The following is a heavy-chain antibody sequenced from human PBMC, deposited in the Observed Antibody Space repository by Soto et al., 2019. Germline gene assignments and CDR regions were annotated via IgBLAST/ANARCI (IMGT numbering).Heavy chain of an antibody. CDR3: AGGDHWRLVDY. CDR2: IYTTGD. D-gene: IGHD3-16*01. CDR1: GDSITTRY. V-gene: IGHV4-4*09. Sequence: PSETLYLTCTVSGDSITTRYWSWIRQPPGKGLEWIGYIYTTGDNYNPSLMSRASMSLDTSKNLFSLRLRSVTAADTAVYYCAGGDHWRLVDYWGRGNLVTVSS. J-gene: IGHJ4*02.